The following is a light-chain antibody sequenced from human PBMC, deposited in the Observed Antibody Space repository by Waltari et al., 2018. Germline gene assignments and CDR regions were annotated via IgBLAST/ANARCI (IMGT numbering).Light chain of an antibody. Sequence: QSALTQPASVSGSPGQSITISCTGSSSDVGNYKRVSWYQQHPGKAPKLMIYAVSKRPAGVSVRFSGSKSGDTASLTISGRQPEDEADYFCCSYAGSSKGVFGGGTKVTVL. CDR1: SSDVGNYKR. CDR2: AVS. J-gene: IGLJ2*01. CDR3: CSYAGSSKGV. V-gene: IGLV2-23*02.